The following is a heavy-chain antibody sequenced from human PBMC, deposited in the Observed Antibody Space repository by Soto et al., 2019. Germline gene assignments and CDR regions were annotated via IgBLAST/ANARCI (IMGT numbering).Heavy chain of an antibody. Sequence: PGGSLRLSCAASGFTFSSYAMSWVRQAPGKGLEWVSAISGSGGSTYYADSVKGRSTISRDNSKNTLYLQMNSLRAEDTAVYYCAKCADIILVPAARNYYYGMDVWGQGTTVTVSS. CDR2: ISGSGGST. V-gene: IGHV3-23*01. J-gene: IGHJ6*02. CDR1: GFTFSSYA. D-gene: IGHD2-2*01. CDR3: AKCADIILVPAARNYYYGMDV.